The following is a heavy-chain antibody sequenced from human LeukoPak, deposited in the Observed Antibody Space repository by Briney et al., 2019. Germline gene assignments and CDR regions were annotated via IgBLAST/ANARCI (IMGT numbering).Heavy chain of an antibody. D-gene: IGHD1-26*01. J-gene: IGHJ5*02. CDR3: WKEREGTFSGCRSFGFQP. Sequence: GGSLRLSCAASGFTFINYAMSWVRQAPGKGLEWVSTISGSGGSTYYADSVQGRFTISRDNSKNTLYLQMNSLKAEDTAVYYCWKEREGTFSGCRSFGFQPWGQGTLVT. CDR2: ISGSGGST. V-gene: IGHV3-23*01. CDR1: GFTFINYA.